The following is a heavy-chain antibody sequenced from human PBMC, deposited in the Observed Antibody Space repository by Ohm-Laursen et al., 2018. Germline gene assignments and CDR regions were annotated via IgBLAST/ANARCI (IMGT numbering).Heavy chain of an antibody. Sequence: SLRLSCSASGFAFSTYEMSWVRQAPGKGLEWVLYIGNRGATIYYADSVKGRFTISRDNTKNSLSLQMNSLRAEDTGVYYCARRRYFDYWGQGTLVTVSS. J-gene: IGHJ4*02. V-gene: IGHV3-48*03. CDR1: GFAFSTYE. CDR3: ARRRYFDY. CDR2: IGNRGATI.